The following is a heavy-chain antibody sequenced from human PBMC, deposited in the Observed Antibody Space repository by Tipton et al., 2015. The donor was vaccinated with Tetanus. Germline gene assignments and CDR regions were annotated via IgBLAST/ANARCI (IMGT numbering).Heavy chain of an antibody. Sequence: TLSLTCAVYGGSFSGYYWSWIRQPAGKGLEWIGRIYTSESTNYNPSLKSRLTMSVDTSKNQFSLKLSSVTAADTAVYYCARDRGVTSPFGSYYYGMDVWGQGTTVTVSS. D-gene: IGHD2-21*02. J-gene: IGHJ6*02. CDR2: IYTSEST. CDR3: ARDRGVTSPFGSYYYGMDV. V-gene: IGHV4-4*07. CDR1: GGSFSGYY.